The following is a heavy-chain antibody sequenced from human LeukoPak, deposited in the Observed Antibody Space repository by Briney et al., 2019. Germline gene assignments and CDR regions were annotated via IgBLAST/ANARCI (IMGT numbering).Heavy chain of an antibody. V-gene: IGHV4-34*01. CDR1: GGSFSGYY. CDR3: ARAGGDYYLT. J-gene: IGHJ5*02. D-gene: IGHD4-17*01. CDR2: INHSGST. Sequence: SETLSLTCAVYGGSFSGYYWSWIRQPPGRGLEWIGEINHSGSTNYDPSLKSRVTISVDTSKNQFSLKLSSVTAADTAVYYWARAGGDYYLTWGQGTLVTVSS.